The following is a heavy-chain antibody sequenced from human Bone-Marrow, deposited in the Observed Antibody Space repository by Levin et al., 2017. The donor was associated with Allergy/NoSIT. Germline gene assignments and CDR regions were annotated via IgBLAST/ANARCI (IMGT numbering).Heavy chain of an antibody. CDR3: ARVFCGGAACYQKSFFDF. CDR1: GGSTRSGTYY. D-gene: IGHD2-21*01. Sequence: ASETLSLTCTVSGGSTRSGTYYWGWIRQPPGKGLEWIVNIYFSGSYYYNWSIKSRTTISVDTSKSQFSLKLTSVTAADTAVYYCARVFCGGAACYQKSFFDFWCQGILVTVSS. CDR2: IYFSGSY. V-gene: IGHV4-39*01. J-gene: IGHJ4*02.